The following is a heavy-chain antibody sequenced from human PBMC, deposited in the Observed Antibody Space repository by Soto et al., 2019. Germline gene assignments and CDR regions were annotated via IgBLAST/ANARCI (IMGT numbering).Heavy chain of an antibody. CDR3: ARGSDYGRY. CDR1: GGSFSDYY. D-gene: IGHD4-17*01. J-gene: IGHJ4*02. CDR2: INHSGST. V-gene: IGHV4-34*01. Sequence: SETLSLTCSVYGGSFSDYYWSWIRQPPGKGLEWIGEINHSGSTNYNPSLKSRVTISVDTSKNQFSLRLTSVTAADTAVYYCARGSDYGRYWGQGTLVTVSS.